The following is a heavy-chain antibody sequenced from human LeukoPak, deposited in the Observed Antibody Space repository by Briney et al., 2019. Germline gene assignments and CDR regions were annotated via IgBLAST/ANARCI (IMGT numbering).Heavy chain of an antibody. D-gene: IGHD3-3*01. V-gene: IGHV4-59*01. CDR1: GGSISSYY. J-gene: IGHJ6*03. CDR3: ARESFRSGYYQSSYYHMDV. Sequence: SETLSLTCTVSGGSISSYYWSWIRQPPGKGLEWIGYIYYSGSTNYNPSLKSRVTISVDTSKNQFSLKLSSVTAADTAVYYCARESFRSGYYQSSYYHMDVWGKGTTVTVSS. CDR2: IYYSGST.